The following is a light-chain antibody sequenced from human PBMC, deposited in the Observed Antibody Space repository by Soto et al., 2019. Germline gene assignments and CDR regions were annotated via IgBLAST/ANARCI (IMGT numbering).Light chain of an antibody. CDR1: QSVGSTY. V-gene: IGKV3-20*01. CDR2: GAS. J-gene: IGKJ1*01. Sequence: SVLTQSPGTLSLSPAERASLSRRASQSVGSTYLAWYQQKPGQAPRLLIYGASSRATGIADRFSGSGSGTDFTLTISRLEPEDSAVYYCQQYGDSPWTFGQGTKVDIK. CDR3: QQYGDSPWT.